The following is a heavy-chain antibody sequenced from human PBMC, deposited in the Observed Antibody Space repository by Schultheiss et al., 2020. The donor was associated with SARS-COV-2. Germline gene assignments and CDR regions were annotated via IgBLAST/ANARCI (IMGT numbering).Heavy chain of an antibody. V-gene: IGHV4-59*11. J-gene: IGHJ6*02. D-gene: IGHD2-15*01. CDR3: ARGYCGGGSCFYFYYGMDV. CDR2: IYDSGST. CDR1: GGSITNHY. Sequence: SETLSLTCTVSGGSITNHYWSWIRQPPGKGLEWIGYIYDSGSTNYNPSLKSRVTMSVDTSKNQLSLKLSSVSAADTAVYYCARGYCGGGSCFYFYYGMDVWGQGTTVTVSS.